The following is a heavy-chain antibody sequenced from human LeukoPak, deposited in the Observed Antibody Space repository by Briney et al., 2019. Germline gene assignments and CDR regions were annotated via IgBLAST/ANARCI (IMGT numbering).Heavy chain of an antibody. CDR3: AELGITMIGGV. CDR2: ISSGGRYL. J-gene: IGHJ6*04. Sequence: GGSLRLSCAASGFTVSSYSMNWVRQAPGKGLEWVSSISSGGRYLYYAHSVKGRFTISRDNAKNSLYLQMNSLRAEDTAVYYCAELGITMIGGVWGKGTTVTISS. CDR1: GFTVSSYS. V-gene: IGHV3-21*01. D-gene: IGHD3-10*02.